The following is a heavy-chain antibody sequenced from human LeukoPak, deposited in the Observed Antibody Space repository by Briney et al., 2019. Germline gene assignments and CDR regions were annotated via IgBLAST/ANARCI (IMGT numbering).Heavy chain of an antibody. CDR2: IKHDGSEK. V-gene: IGHV3-7*04. CDR3: ARALGNSTGDY. J-gene: IGHJ4*02. Sequence: GGSLRLSCAASGFTFNIFWMSWVRQAPGKGPEWVANIKHDGSEKYYVDSVKGRFTISRDNAKNSLILQMNSLRGEDTAVYYCARALGNSTGDYWGQGTLVTVSS. D-gene: IGHD7-27*01. CDR1: GFTFNIFW.